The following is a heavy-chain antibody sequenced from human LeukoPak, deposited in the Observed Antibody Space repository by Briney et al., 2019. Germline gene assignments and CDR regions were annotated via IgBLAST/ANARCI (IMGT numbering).Heavy chain of an antibody. D-gene: IGHD5-12*01. CDR2: INAGNGNT. J-gene: IGHJ4*02. CDR3: ATPTSGYVSTLDY. Sequence: ASVKVSCKASGYTFTSYAMHWVRQAPGQRLEWMGWINAGNGNTKYSQKFQGRVTITRDTSASTAYMELSSLRSEDTAVYYCATPTSGYVSTLDYWGQGTLVTVSS. CDR1: GYTFTSYA. V-gene: IGHV1-3*01.